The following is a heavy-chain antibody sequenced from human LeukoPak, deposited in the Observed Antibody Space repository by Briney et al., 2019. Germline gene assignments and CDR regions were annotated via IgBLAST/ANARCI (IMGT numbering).Heavy chain of an antibody. CDR1: GFTFRSYD. CDR2: ISYDALKK. J-gene: IGHJ4*02. D-gene: IGHD2-8*01. Sequence: GGSLRLSCAASGFTFRSYDMNWVRQAPGKGLEWVAMISYDALKKYYADSVTGRFTISRDHSNLYLQMNNLRTDDTAVYFCARVYAGHFDYWGQGSLVTVAS. CDR3: ARVYAGHFDY. V-gene: IGHV3-30-3*01.